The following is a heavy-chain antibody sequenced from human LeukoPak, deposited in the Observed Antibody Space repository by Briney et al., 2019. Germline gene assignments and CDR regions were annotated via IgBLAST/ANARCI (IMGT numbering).Heavy chain of an antibody. CDR2: IYHSGST. CDR3: ARDGPPYDSSGYYSLGSFDY. CDR1: GYSISSGYY. Sequence: PSETLSLTCTVSGYSISSGYYWGWIRQPPGKGLEWIGSIYHSGSTYYNPSLKSRVTISVDTSKNQFSLKLNSVTAADTAVYYCARDGPPYDSSGYYSLGSFDYWGQGTLVTVSS. D-gene: IGHD3-22*01. V-gene: IGHV4-38-2*02. J-gene: IGHJ4*02.